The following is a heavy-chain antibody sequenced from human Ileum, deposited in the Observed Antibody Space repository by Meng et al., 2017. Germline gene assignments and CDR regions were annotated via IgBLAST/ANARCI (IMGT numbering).Heavy chain of an antibody. Sequence: GQVVEAGGGLVQPGGSLRLSCAASGFTFSSYWMHWVRQAPGKGLVWVARINTDGSDTRYADSVKGRFTISRDNAQNMVYLQMNSLRAEDTAVYYCARDKPHNWFDPWGQGTLVTVSS. CDR3: ARDKPHNWFDP. CDR2: INTDGSDT. CDR1: GFTFSSYW. J-gene: IGHJ5*02. V-gene: IGHV3-74*01.